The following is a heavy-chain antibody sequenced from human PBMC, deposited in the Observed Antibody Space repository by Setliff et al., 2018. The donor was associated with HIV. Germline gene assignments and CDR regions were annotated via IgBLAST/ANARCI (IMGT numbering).Heavy chain of an antibody. CDR1: GYFFNNYG. J-gene: IGHJ3*02. CDR2: ISGFNGNT. V-gene: IGHV1-18*01. CDR3: ARAGGFCNAATCLRGYDAFDI. Sequence: ASVKVSCKASGYFFNNYGIAWVRQAPGQGLEWMGWISGFNGNTNYAQILQGRVTVTTDTSTSTAYMELRSLRSDDTAVYYCARAGGFCNAATCLRGYDAFDIWGQGTTVTVS. D-gene: IGHD2-15*01.